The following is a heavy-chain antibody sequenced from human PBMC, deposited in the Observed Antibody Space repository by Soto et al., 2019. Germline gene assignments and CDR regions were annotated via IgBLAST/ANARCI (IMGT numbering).Heavy chain of an antibody. CDR1: GFTFSTYA. J-gene: IGHJ6*02. CDR2: ISYDGSHK. V-gene: IGHV3-30-3*01. D-gene: IGHD7-27*01. Sequence: QEQLVESGGGVVQPGGSLRLSCTASGFTFSTYAIHWVRQAPGKGLEWVAVISYDGSHKYYADAVEGRFTISRDNSKNTLYLQMTGLRAEDTAVYYCARDLSQRGESHVRNMDVWGQGTTVTVSS. CDR3: ARDLSQRGESHVRNMDV.